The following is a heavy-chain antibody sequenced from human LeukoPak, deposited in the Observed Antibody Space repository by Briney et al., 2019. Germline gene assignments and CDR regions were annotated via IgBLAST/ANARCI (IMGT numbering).Heavy chain of an antibody. V-gene: IGHV3-23*01. CDR2: IYSGGGTT. Sequence: GGSLRLSCAASGFTFSSYAMSWVRQAPGKGLEWVSSIYSGGGTTYYADSVKGRFTISRDNSKNTLFLQMNSLRAEDTAVYYCAKGSYGAYGVFDYWGQGTLVTVSS. D-gene: IGHD4-17*01. J-gene: IGHJ4*02. CDR1: GFTFSSYA. CDR3: AKGSYGAYGVFDY.